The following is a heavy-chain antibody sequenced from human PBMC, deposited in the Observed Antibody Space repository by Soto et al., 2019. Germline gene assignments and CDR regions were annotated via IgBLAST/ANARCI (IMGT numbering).Heavy chain of an antibody. CDR3: AKGVVREPAYFAD. D-gene: IGHD2-21*01. V-gene: IGHV3-30*18. Sequence: QVQMVESGAGVAQPGGSLRLSCAVSGFTFSAFAMYWVRQAPGKGLEWVALISYDGRNEDYAESVRGRFTISRDNSKDTLYLDLTSVSEADSAVYFCAKGVVREPAYFADWGQGTLVTVSS. J-gene: IGHJ4*02. CDR2: ISYDGRNE. CDR1: GFTFSAFA.